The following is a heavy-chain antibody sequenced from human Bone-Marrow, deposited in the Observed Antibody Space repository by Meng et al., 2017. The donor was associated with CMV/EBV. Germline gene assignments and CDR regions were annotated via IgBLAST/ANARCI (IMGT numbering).Heavy chain of an antibody. CDR3: ARDSYYDSSGYYDAYDI. V-gene: IGHV3-74*01. CDR2: INGDGT. Sequence: GESLKISCAASGFTFSRYWMHWVRQAPGKGLVWVSRINGDGTSYADSVKGRFTISRDNAKNTLYLQMNSLRAEDTAMYYCARDSYYDSSGYYDAYDIWGQGPMVTVSS. J-gene: IGHJ3*02. D-gene: IGHD3-22*01. CDR1: GFTFSRYW.